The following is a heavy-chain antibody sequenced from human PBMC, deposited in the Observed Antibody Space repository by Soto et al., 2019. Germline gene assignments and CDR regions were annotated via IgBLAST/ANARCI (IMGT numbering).Heavy chain of an antibody. D-gene: IGHD3-16*02. CDR2: IYYSGST. J-gene: IGHJ5*02. Sequence: SETLSLTCTVSGGSISSYYWSWIRQPPGKGLEWIGYIYYSGSTNYNPSLKSRVTISVDTSKNHFSLKLSSVTAADPAVYYCARSPLDDYVWGSYRLDNWFDPWGQGPLVTVSS. V-gene: IGHV4-59*01. CDR1: GGSISSYY. CDR3: ARSPLDDYVWGSYRLDNWFDP.